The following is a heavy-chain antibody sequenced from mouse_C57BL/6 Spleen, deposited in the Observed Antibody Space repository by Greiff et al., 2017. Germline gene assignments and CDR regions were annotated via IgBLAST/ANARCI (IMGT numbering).Heavy chain of an antibody. CDR3: AREDGSSPFDY. Sequence: VQLKESGPELVKPGASVKISCKASGYSFTGYYMNWVKQSPEKSLEWIGEINPSTGGTTYNQKFKAKATLTVDKSSSTAYMQLKSLTSEDSAVYYCAREDGSSPFDYWGQGTTLTVSS. V-gene: IGHV1-42*01. J-gene: IGHJ2*01. CDR2: INPSTGGT. D-gene: IGHD1-1*01. CDR1: GYSFTGYY.